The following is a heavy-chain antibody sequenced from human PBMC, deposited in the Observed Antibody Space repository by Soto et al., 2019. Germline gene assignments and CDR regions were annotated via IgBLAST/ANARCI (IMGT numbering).Heavy chain of an antibody. D-gene: IGHD6-13*01. CDR2: IYPGNSDT. CDR1: GYSFTSYW. J-gene: IGHJ4*02. V-gene: IGHV5-51*01. Sequence: ESLKISCKGSGYSFTSYWIGWVRQMPGKGLEWMGIIYPGNSDTRYSPSFQGQVTISADKSISTAYLQWSSLKASDTAMYYCARRGDSAAAGKPFDYWGQGTLVTVSS. CDR3: ARRGDSAAAGKPFDY.